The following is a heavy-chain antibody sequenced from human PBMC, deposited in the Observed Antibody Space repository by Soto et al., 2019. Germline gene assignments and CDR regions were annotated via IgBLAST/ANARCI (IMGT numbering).Heavy chain of an antibody. CDR1: GFTFSSYS. V-gene: IGHV3-21*01. CDR3: ARDRGLCSSTSCSNWFDP. J-gene: IGHJ5*02. D-gene: IGHD2-2*01. CDR2: ISSSSSYT. Sequence: VGSLRLSCAASGFTFSSYSMNWVRQAPGKGLEWVSSISSSSSYTYYADSVKGRFTISRDNAKNSLYLQMNSLRAEDTAVYYCARDRGLCSSTSCSNWFDPWGQGTLVTVSS.